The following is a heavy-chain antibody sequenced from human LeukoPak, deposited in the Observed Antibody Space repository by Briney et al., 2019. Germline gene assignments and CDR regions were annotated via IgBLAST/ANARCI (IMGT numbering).Heavy chain of an antibody. Sequence: ASVKVSCKASGYTFTGYYMHWVRQAPGQGLEWMGWINPNSGGTNYAQKFQGRVTMTRDTSISTAYMELSRLRSDDTAVYYCAGVRYSSSSNWFDPWGQGTLVTVSS. CDR1: GYTFTGYY. D-gene: IGHD6-13*01. V-gene: IGHV1-2*02. J-gene: IGHJ5*02. CDR3: AGVRYSSSSNWFDP. CDR2: INPNSGGT.